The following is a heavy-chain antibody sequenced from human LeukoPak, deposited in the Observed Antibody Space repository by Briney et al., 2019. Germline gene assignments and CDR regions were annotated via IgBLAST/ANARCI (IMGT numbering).Heavy chain of an antibody. CDR2: ISAYNGNT. CDR1: GYTFTSYG. Sequence: ASVKVSCKASGYTFTSYGISWVRQAPGQGLEWMGWISAYNGNTNYAQKLQGRVTMTTDTSTNIAYMELRSLRSDDTAVYYCARDLALLAGGSYYFDYWGQGTLVTVSS. J-gene: IGHJ4*02. V-gene: IGHV1-18*01. D-gene: IGHD1-26*01. CDR3: ARDLALLAGGSYYFDY.